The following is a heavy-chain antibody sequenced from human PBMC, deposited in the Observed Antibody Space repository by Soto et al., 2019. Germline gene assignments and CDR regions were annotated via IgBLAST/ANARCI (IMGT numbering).Heavy chain of an antibody. D-gene: IGHD2-21*01. Sequence: EVQLVESGGGLVQPGESLRLSCAASGLTFRSYWMHWVRQAPGKGLVWVSRINTDGSVAMYVDSVKGRFTISRDNAKNALLLHMSTLRAEDTAVYYCVRDMQLWRLGSWGQGALGTVS. CDR1: GLTFRSYW. CDR2: INTDGSVA. V-gene: IGHV3-74*03. CDR3: VRDMQLWRLGS. J-gene: IGHJ4*02.